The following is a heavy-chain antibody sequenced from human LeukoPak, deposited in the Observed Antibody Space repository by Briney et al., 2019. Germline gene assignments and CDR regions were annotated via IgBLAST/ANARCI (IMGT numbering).Heavy chain of an antibody. J-gene: IGHJ4*02. CDR1: GFTGSGNN. CDR3: ARLATPEYIPQHFDY. Sequence: PGGSLSLSCAASGFTGSGNNMSWVRHAPGKGREWGAVVYSGGRTYDEDSVNGRFTISRDNYNNTLYLHIHSLRAEDTAVYYCARLATPEYIPQHFDYWGQGTLVPVSS. CDR2: VYSGGRT. V-gene: IGHV3-66*04. D-gene: IGHD2/OR15-2a*01.